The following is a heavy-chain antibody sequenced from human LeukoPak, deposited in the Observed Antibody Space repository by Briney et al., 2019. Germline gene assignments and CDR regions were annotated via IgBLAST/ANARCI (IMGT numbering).Heavy chain of an antibody. CDR2: INHSGST. D-gene: IGHD2-8*02. J-gene: IGHJ4*02. V-gene: IGHV4-34*01. CDR3: ARQKKIVLVVHAIGYYLDY. CDR1: GGSFSGYY. Sequence: PSETLSLTCAVYGGSFSGYYWSWIRQPPGKGLEWIGEINHSGSTNYNPSLKSRVTISVDTSKNQFSLKLSSVTAADTAVYYCARQKKIVLVVHAIGYYLDYWGQGTLVTVSS.